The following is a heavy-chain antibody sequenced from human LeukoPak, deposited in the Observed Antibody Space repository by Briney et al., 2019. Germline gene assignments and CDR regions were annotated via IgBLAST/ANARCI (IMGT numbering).Heavy chain of an antibody. CDR3: ARGTGAGGRGRLDS. J-gene: IGHJ4*02. CDR1: GYTFTDYY. Sequence: ASVKVSCKASGYTFTDYYIHWVRQAPGQGLEWMGWINPSSGGTNYAHKFLGRVTMTRDTSISTAYMDLSGLRSDDTAVYFCARGTGAGGRGRLDSWGQGTLVTVSS. CDR2: INPSSGGT. D-gene: IGHD6-13*01. V-gene: IGHV1-2*07.